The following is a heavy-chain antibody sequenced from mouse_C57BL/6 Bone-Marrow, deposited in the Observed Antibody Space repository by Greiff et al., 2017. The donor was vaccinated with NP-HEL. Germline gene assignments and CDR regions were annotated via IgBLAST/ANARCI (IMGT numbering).Heavy chain of an antibody. D-gene: IGHD2-3*01. CDR3: AREGGYYRYAMDY. CDR1: GYTFTSYG. V-gene: IGHV1-69*01. Sequence: QVQLQQPGAELVMPGASVKLSCKASGYTFTSYGMHWVKQRPGQGLEWIGEIDPSDSYTNYNQKFKGKSTLTVDKSSSTAYMQLSSLTSEDSAVYYCAREGGYYRYAMDYWGQGTSVTVSS. J-gene: IGHJ4*01. CDR2: IDPSDSYT.